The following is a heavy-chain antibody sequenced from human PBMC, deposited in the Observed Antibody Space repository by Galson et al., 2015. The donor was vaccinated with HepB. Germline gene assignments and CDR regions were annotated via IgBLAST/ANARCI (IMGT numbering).Heavy chain of an antibody. CDR2: IIPILDIT. J-gene: IGHJ4*02. V-gene: IGHV1-69*04. Sequence: SVKVSCKASGGTFSSYTLSWVRQAPGQGLEWMGRIIPILDITNYAQKFQGRVKITADMSTSTASMELSSLRSDDTAVYYCSREESSVSSGGYYFDYWGQGTLVTVSS. CDR1: GGTFSSYT. CDR3: SREESSVSSGGYYFDY. D-gene: IGHD1-26*01.